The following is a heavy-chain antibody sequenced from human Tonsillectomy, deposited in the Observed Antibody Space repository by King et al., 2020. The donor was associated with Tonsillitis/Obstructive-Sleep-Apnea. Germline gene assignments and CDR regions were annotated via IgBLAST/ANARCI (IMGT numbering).Heavy chain of an antibody. D-gene: IGHD3-9*01. CDR1: GYTFTNYG. V-gene: IGHV1-18*01. Sequence: QLVQSGAEVKKSGASVKVSCKTSGYTFTNYGISWVRQAPGQGLEWMGWISAYNGNTNYAQKFQGRVTMTTDTSTSTAYMELRSLRSDDTAVYYCARDHYDILTDNFLIPTHNWFDPWGQGTLVSVSS. J-gene: IGHJ5*02. CDR3: ARDHYDILTDNFLIPTHNWFDP. CDR2: ISAYNGNT.